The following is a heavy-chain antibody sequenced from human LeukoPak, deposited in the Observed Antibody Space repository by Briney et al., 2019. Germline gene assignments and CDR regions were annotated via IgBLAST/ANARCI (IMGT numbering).Heavy chain of an antibody. Sequence: PSETLSLTXAVYGGSFSGYYWSWIRQTPGKGLEWLGEINHSGSTNYNPSLKSRVTISVDTSKNQFSLKLSSVTAADTAVYYCASDYYDSSGYSYYYYMDVWGKGTTVTVSS. CDR1: GGSFSGYY. CDR2: INHSGST. CDR3: ASDYYDSSGYSYYYYMDV. D-gene: IGHD3-22*01. V-gene: IGHV4-34*01. J-gene: IGHJ6*03.